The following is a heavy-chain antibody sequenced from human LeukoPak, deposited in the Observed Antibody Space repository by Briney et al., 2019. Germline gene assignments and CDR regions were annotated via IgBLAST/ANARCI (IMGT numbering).Heavy chain of an antibody. CDR1: GFTFSTYN. J-gene: IGHJ4*02. CDR2: IKQDGSEK. CDR3: ARTGYGSSWEIDY. Sequence: GGSLRLSCAASGFTFSTYNMNWVRQAPGKGLEWVANIKQDGSEKYYVDSVKGRFTISRDNAKNSLYLQMNSLRAEDTAVYYCARTGYGSSWEIDYWGQGTLVTVSS. D-gene: IGHD6-13*01. V-gene: IGHV3-7*01.